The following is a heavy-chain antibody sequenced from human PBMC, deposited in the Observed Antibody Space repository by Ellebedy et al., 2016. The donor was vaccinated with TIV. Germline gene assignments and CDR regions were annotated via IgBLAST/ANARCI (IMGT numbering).Heavy chain of an antibody. V-gene: IGHV1-18*01. CDR3: ARVAGRYWFDP. CDR1: GYTFTSYG. Sequence: AASVKVSCKASGYTFTSYGIGWVRQAPGQGLEWMGWISVYNGNTNYAQKLQGRVTMTTDTSTSTAYMELRSLRSDDTAVYYCARVAGRYWFDPWGQGTLVTVSS. CDR2: ISVYNGNT. J-gene: IGHJ5*02. D-gene: IGHD3-9*01.